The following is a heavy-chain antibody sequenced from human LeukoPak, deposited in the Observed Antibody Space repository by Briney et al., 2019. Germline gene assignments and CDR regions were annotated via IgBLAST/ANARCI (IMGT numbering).Heavy chain of an antibody. V-gene: IGHV4-59*01. J-gene: IGHJ4*02. CDR3: ARAGSGWVLDY. Sequence: PSETLSLTCTVSGGSISSNYWSWVRQPPGRGLEWIGYIYSGESTNYNPSLKSRLTISEDTSKTQFSLRLSSVTAADTAVYFCARAGSGWVLDYWGQGILVTVSS. D-gene: IGHD6-19*01. CDR1: GGSISSNY. CDR2: IYSGEST.